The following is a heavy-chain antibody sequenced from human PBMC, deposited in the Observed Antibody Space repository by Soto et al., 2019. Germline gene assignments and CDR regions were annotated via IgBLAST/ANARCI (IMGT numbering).Heavy chain of an antibody. CDR3: ARGSCTNGVCYTNWFDP. Sequence: QVQLQESGPGLVKPSETLSLTCTVSGGSISSYYWSWIRQPAGKGLEWIGRIYTSGSTNYNHSLKSRVTMSVDTSKNQFSLKLSSVTAADTAVYYCARGSCTNGVCYTNWFDPWGQGTLVTVSS. V-gene: IGHV4-4*07. J-gene: IGHJ5*02. CDR1: GGSISSYY. CDR2: IYTSGST. D-gene: IGHD2-8*01.